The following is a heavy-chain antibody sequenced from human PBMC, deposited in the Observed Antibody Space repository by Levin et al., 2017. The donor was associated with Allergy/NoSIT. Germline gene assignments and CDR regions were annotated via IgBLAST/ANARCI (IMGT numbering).Heavy chain of an antibody. Sequence: PSETLSLTCTVSGGSISSSSCYWGWIRQPPGKGLEWIGSVYYSGSTYYDPSLQSRVTISVDTSKSQFSLKLSSVTAADTAVYYCTRHGYYYYYMDVWGKGTTVTVSS. J-gene: IGHJ6*03. CDR1: GGSISSSSCY. CDR2: VYYSGST. CDR3: TRHGYYYYYMDV. V-gene: IGHV4-39*01.